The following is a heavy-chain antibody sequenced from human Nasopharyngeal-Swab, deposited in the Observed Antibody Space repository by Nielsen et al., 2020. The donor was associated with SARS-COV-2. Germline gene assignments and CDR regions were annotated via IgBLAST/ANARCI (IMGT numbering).Heavy chain of an antibody. CDR1: VFTSSSYS. J-gene: IGHJ4*02. CDR2: ISSSSSTI. CDR3: ASNDYGDEFVFDY. D-gene: IGHD4-17*01. Sequence: GRSLRLSFAAPVFTSSSYSMNWVRQAPGKGLEWVSFISSSSSTIYYADSVKGRFTISRDNAKNSLYLQMNSLRDEDTAVYYCASNDYGDEFVFDYWGQGTLVTVSS. V-gene: IGHV3-48*02.